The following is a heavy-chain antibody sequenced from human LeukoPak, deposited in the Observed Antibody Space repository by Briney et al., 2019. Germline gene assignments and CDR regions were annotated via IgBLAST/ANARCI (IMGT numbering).Heavy chain of an antibody. V-gene: IGHV4-34*01. D-gene: IGHD4-17*01. CDR1: GGSFSGYY. CDR3: AREGTTVTTGYAFDI. Sequence: PSETLSLTCAVYGGSFSGYYWSWIRQPPGKGLEWIGEINHSGSTNYNPSLKSRVTISVDTSKNQFSLKLSSVTAADTAVYYCAREGTTVTTGYAFDIWGQGTMSPSLQ. J-gene: IGHJ3*02. CDR2: INHSGST.